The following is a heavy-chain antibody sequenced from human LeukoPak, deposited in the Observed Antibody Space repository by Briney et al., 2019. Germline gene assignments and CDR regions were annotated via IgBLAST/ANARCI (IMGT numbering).Heavy chain of an antibody. CDR3: AKNVPVYYDSSGYPPIYGMDV. CDR1: GFTFSSYA. Sequence: PGGSLRLSCAASGFTFSSYAMSWVRQAPGKGLEWVSAISGSGGSTYYADSVKGRFTISRDNSKDTLYLQMNSLRAEDTAVYYCAKNVPVYYDSSGYPPIYGMDVWGQGTTVTVSS. J-gene: IGHJ6*02. CDR2: ISGSGGST. V-gene: IGHV3-23*01. D-gene: IGHD3-22*01.